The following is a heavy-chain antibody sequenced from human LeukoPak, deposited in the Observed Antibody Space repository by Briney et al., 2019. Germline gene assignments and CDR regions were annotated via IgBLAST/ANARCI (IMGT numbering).Heavy chain of an antibody. Sequence: SETLSLTCTVSGGSISSSSYYWGWIRQPPGKGLEWIGSIYYSGSTYYNPSLKSRVTISVDTSKNQFSLKLSSVTAADTAVYYCARHPGDGYNRVGYFDYWGQGTLVTVSS. CDR2: IYYSGST. CDR3: ARHPGDGYNRVGYFDY. D-gene: IGHD5-24*01. V-gene: IGHV4-39*01. J-gene: IGHJ4*02. CDR1: GGSISSSSYY.